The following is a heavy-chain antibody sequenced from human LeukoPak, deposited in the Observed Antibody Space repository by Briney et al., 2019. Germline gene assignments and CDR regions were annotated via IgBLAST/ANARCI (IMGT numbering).Heavy chain of an antibody. CDR2: INSNGGST. D-gene: IGHD1-26*01. V-gene: IGHV3-64D*06. CDR1: GFIFSNYA. Sequence: QTGGSLRLSCSASGFIFSNYAMYWVRQAPGKGPEYVSAINSNGGSTFYADSVKGRFTISRDNSKNTVYLQMSSLRAEDTAVYYCVKTSGSPNGYFDYWGQGTLVTVSS. CDR3: VKTSGSPNGYFDY. J-gene: IGHJ4*02.